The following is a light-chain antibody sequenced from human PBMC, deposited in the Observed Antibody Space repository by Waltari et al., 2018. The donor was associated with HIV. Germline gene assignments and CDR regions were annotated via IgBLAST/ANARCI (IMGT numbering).Light chain of an antibody. CDR2: DVS. V-gene: IGKV3-11*01. Sequence: EIVLTQSPATLSLSPGERVTLSCRASQSVSRYLGWYQQNSGQAPRLLIYDVSNRATGIPARFSGSGSGTDFALTISSLEPEDFAVYYCQYRSKWLIFGGGTKVEIK. CDR3: QYRSKWLI. CDR1: QSVSRY. J-gene: IGKJ4*01.